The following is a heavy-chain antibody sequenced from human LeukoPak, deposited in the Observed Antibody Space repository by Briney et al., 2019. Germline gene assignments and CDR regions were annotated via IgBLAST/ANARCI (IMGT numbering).Heavy chain of an antibody. CDR1: GYTFTSYY. Sequence: GSVKVSCKASGYTFTSYYMHWVRQAPGQGLEWMGIINPSGGSTSYAQKFQGRVTITADESTSTAYMELSSLRSEDTAVYYCARAQSSIAARPQSDLFDYWGQGTLVTVSS. V-gene: IGHV1-46*01. D-gene: IGHD6-6*01. J-gene: IGHJ4*02. CDR2: INPSGGST. CDR3: ARAQSSIAARPQSDLFDY.